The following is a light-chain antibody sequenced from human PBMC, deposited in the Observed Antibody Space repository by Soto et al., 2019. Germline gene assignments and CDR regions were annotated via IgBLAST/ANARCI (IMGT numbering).Light chain of an antibody. CDR2: GAS. J-gene: IGKJ1*01. V-gene: IGKV3-15*01. Sequence: IVMTQSPATLSVSPWERATLSCRASQSVSSNLAWYQQKPGQAPRLLIYGASTGATGIPDRFSGSGSQTDFTLTISRLEPEDFAVYYCQQYGSLGTFGQGTKVDIK. CDR3: QQYGSLGT. CDR1: QSVSSN.